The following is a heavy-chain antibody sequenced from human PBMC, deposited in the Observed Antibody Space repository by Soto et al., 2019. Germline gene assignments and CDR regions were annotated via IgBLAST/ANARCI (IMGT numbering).Heavy chain of an antibody. V-gene: IGHV3-30-3*01. CDR2: ISYDGSNK. D-gene: IGHD3-10*01. CDR1: GFTFSSYA. J-gene: IGHJ4*02. CDR3: ARELERLWFN. Sequence: QVQLVESGGGVVQPGRSLRLSCAASGFTFSSYAMHWVRQAPGKGLEWVAVISYDGSNKYYADSVKGRFTISRDNSKNTLYLQMNSLRAEDTAVYYCARELERLWFNWGQGTLVTVSS.